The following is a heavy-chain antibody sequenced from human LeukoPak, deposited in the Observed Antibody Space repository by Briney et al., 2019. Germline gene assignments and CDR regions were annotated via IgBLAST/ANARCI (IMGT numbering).Heavy chain of an antibody. D-gene: IGHD3-10*01. CDR1: GFTFSNYG. J-gene: IGHJ4*02. CDR3: AKDRLLWFGESFDC. Sequence: GGSLRLSCAASGFTFSNYGMSWVRQAPGKGLEWVSGISGSGGGTNYADSVKGRFTISRDNSKNTLYLQMNSLRAEDTAVYYCAKDRLLWFGESFDCWGQGTLVTVSS. CDR2: ISGSGGGT. V-gene: IGHV3-23*01.